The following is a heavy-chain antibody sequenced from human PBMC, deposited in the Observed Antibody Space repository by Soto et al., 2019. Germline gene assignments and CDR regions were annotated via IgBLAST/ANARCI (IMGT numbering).Heavy chain of an antibody. Sequence: GGSLRLSCAASGFTFSSYAMSWVRQAPGKGLEWVSAISGSGGSTYYADPVKGRFTISRDNSKNTLYLQMNSLRAEDTAVYYCAARGASIVATITPSYGMDVWGQGTTVTVSS. D-gene: IGHD5-12*01. CDR1: GFTFSSYA. J-gene: IGHJ6*02. V-gene: IGHV3-23*01. CDR3: AARGASIVATITPSYGMDV. CDR2: ISGSGGST.